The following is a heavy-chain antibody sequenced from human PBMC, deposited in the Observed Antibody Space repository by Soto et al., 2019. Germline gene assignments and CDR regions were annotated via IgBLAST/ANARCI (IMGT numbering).Heavy chain of an antibody. V-gene: IGHV3-33*03. CDR1: GFTFSDYA. CDR2: IWHDGINE. Sequence: QERLVESGGGVVQPGRSLRLSCAVSGFTFSDYAMHWVRQAPGKGLEWVALIWHDGINEFYADSVKGRFTISRDISNNTVYLQMNSLRPEDMAVYYCTKSRGDAYKWGLGLDQWGQGTLVHASS. J-gene: IGHJ5*02. D-gene: IGHD3-10*01. CDR3: TKSRGDAYKWGLGLDQ.